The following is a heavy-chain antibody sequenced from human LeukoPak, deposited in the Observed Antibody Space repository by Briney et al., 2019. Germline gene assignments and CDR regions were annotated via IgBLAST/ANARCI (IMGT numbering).Heavy chain of an antibody. V-gene: IGHV4-39*02. CDR1: GGSISSSSYY. CDR2: IYYSGST. D-gene: IGHD3-22*01. J-gene: IGHJ4*02. CDR3: ARDRPHYYDSSGYYHFFDY. Sequence: SETLSLTCTVSGGSISSSSYYWGWIRQPPGKGLEWIGSIYYSGSTYYNPSLKSRVTISVDTSKNQFSLKLSSVTAADTAVYYCARDRPHYYDSSGYYHFFDYWGQGTLVTVSS.